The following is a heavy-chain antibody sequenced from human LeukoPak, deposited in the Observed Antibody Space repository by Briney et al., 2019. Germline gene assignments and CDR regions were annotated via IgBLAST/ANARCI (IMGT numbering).Heavy chain of an antibody. D-gene: IGHD6-19*01. CDR3: ARGLSIAVAFDY. Sequence: SETLSLTCAVSGGSISSGGYSWSWIRQPPGKGLEWIGYIYYSGSTNYNPSLKSRVTISVDTSKNQFSLKLSSVTAADTAVYYCARGLSIAVAFDYWGQGTLVTVSS. CDR1: GGSISSGGYS. J-gene: IGHJ4*02. CDR2: IYYSGST. V-gene: IGHV4-61*08.